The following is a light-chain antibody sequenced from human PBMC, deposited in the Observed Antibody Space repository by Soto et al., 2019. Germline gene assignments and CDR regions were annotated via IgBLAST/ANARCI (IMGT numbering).Light chain of an antibody. Sequence: DVVMTQSPLSLPVNLGEPAAISCRSTQSLVHSDGDTYLSWFHQRPGQSPRRLIFRVSKRDFGVPPRFIGSGSGTDFTLEITSVEAEDVGLYYCMQGTHWPPYTFGQGTRREIK. CDR1: QSLVHSDGDTY. V-gene: IGKV2-30*02. CDR3: MQGTHWPPYT. CDR2: RVS. J-gene: IGKJ2*01.